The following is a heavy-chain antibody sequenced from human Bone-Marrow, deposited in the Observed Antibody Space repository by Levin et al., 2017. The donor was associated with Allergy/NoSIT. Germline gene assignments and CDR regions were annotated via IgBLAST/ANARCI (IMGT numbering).Heavy chain of an antibody. V-gene: IGHV4-59*01. J-gene: IGHJ2*01. CDR1: GDSFSLYY. CDR2: VYYSGNT. Sequence: PSETLSLTCTFSGDSFSLYYWSWIRQPPGKELEWMGYVYYSGNTNYRPSLTSRVTISIDTSRNQFSLNLRSVTAADTAVYYCARARDGAGWHFDLWGRGTLVTVSS. D-gene: IGHD5-24*01. CDR3: ARARDGAGWHFDL.